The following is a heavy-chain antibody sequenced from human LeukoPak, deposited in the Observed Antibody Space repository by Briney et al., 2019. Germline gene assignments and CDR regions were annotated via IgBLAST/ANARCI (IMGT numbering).Heavy chain of an antibody. CDR3: AKEGPTIFYAFDI. Sequence: TSETLSLTCTVSGGSISSYYWGWIRQPPGKGLEWIGSIYYSGSTYYNPSPKSRVTISVDTSKNQFSLKLSSVTAADTAVYYCAKEGPTIFYAFDIWGQGTMVTVSS. CDR2: IYYSGST. CDR1: GGSISSYY. D-gene: IGHD3-3*01. J-gene: IGHJ3*02. V-gene: IGHV4-39*01.